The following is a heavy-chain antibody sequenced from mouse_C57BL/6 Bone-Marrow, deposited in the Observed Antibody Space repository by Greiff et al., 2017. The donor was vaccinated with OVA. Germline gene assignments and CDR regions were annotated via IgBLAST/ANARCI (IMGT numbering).Heavy chain of an antibody. CDR2: IHPSDSDT. J-gene: IGHJ3*01. V-gene: IGHV1-74*01. CDR1: GYTFTSYW. D-gene: IGHD1-1*01. CDR3: ATSHYYGSSSAWFAY. Sequence: QVQLQQSGAELVKPGASVKVSCKASGYTFTSYWMHWVKQRPGQGLEWIGRIHPSDSDTNYNQKFKGKATLTVDKSSSTAYMQLSSLTSEDSAVYYCATSHYYGSSSAWFAYWGQGTLVTVSA.